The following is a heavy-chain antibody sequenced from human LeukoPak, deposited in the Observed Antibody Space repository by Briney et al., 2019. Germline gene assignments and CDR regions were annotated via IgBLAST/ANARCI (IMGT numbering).Heavy chain of an antibody. D-gene: IGHD3-22*01. CDR1: GGSISSSSYY. Sequence: SETLSLTCTVSGGSISSSSYYWGWIRQPPGKGLEWIGSIYYSGSTYYNPSLKSRVTISVDTSKNQFSLKLSSVTAADTAVYYCARRITMIVVARGWFDPWGQGTLVTVSS. J-gene: IGHJ5*02. CDR3: ARRITMIVVARGWFDP. V-gene: IGHV4-39*07. CDR2: IYYSGST.